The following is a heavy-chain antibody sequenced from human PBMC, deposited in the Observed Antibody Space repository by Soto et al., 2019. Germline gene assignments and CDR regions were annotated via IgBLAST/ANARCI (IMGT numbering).Heavy chain of an antibody. CDR3: ARDSGAFWSGYQQYYYMDV. Sequence: SETLSLTCTVSGGSISSYYWSWIRQPPGKGLEWIGYIYYSGSTNYNPSLKSRVTISVDTSKNQFSLKLSSVTAADTAVYYCARDSGAFWSGYQQYYYMDVWGKGTTVTVSS. V-gene: IGHV4-59*01. CDR2: IYYSGST. D-gene: IGHD3-3*01. CDR1: GGSISSYY. J-gene: IGHJ6*03.